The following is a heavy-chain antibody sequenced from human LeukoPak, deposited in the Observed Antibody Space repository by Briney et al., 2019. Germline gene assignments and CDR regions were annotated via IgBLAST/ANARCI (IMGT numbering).Heavy chain of an antibody. Sequence: PSETLSLICTVSGGSISSSTYCWGWIRQPPGKGLEWIGSMSYSGSTYYNPSLKSRVTISVDTSKNQFSLRLSSVTAADTAVYYCARLVPRDYWGQGTLVTVSS. CDR2: MSYSGST. CDR1: GGSISSSTYC. CDR3: ARLVPRDY. V-gene: IGHV4-39*07. J-gene: IGHJ4*02. D-gene: IGHD6-13*01.